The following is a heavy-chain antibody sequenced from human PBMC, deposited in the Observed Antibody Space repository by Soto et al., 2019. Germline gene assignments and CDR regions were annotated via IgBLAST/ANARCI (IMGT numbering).Heavy chain of an antibody. Sequence: PGEPLKISCQGSGYNFTSYWIGWVRQLPGKGLEWMGIIYPGDSDTRYSPSFQGQVTISADKSISTAYLQWSSLKASDTAMYYCARSQYYYYYGMDVWGQGTTVTVSS. CDR3: ARSQYYYYYGMDV. V-gene: IGHV5-51*01. CDR2: IYPGDSDT. CDR1: GYNFTSYW. J-gene: IGHJ6*02.